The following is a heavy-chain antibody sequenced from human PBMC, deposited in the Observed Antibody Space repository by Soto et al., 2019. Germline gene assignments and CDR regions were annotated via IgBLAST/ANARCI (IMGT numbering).Heavy chain of an antibody. CDR3: ARRLNGTYGAFDL. CDR1: EFTFRSYW. CDR2: ISGDGSST. J-gene: IGHJ3*01. Sequence: EVQLVDSGGGLVQPGGSLRLSCAASEFTFRSYWMHWVRQSPGKGLVWVSRISGDGSSTTYADSVRGRFTISRDNAKNTVYLQMDSLRAEDTPVYYCARRLNGTYGAFDLWGQGTMVTVSS. D-gene: IGHD1-7*01. V-gene: IGHV3-74*01.